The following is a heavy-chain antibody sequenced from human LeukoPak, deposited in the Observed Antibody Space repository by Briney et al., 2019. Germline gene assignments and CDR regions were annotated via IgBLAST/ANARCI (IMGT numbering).Heavy chain of an antibody. V-gene: IGHV3-30*02. CDR1: GFTFSSYG. J-gene: IGHJ6*03. Sequence: GGSLRLSCAASGFTFSSYGMHWVRQAPGKGLEWVAFIRYDGSNKYYADSVKGRFTISRDNSKNTLYLQMNSLRAEDTAVYYCAKRAGKASYMDVWGKGTTVTISS. D-gene: IGHD1-14*01. CDR3: AKRAGKASYMDV. CDR2: IRYDGSNK.